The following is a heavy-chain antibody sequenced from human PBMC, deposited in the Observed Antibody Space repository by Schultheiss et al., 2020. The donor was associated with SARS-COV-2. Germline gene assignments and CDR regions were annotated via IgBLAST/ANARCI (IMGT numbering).Heavy chain of an antibody. CDR1: GASFSGYY. V-gene: IGHV4-34*01. CDR2: IYHSGST. Sequence: SETLSLTCAVYGASFSGYYWSWIRQPPGKGLEWIGEIYHSGSTYYNPSLKSRVTISVDTSKNQFSLQLNSVSPEDTAVYYCARGVSGCMHIWGQGTMVTVSS. D-gene: IGHD2-8*01. CDR3: ARGVSGCMHI. J-gene: IGHJ3*02.